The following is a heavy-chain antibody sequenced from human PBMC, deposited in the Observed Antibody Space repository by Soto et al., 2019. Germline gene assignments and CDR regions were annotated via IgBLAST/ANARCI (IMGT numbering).Heavy chain of an antibody. V-gene: IGHV3-23*01. Sequence: GGSLRLSCAASGFTFSSYAMSWVRQAPGKGLEWVSAISGSGGSTYYADSVKGRFTISRYNSKNTLYLQMNSLRAEDTAVYYCAKDLCSGGSCSYYYYGMDVWGQGTTVTVSS. D-gene: IGHD2-15*01. CDR3: AKDLCSGGSCSYYYYGMDV. CDR1: GFTFSSYA. J-gene: IGHJ6*02. CDR2: ISGSGGST.